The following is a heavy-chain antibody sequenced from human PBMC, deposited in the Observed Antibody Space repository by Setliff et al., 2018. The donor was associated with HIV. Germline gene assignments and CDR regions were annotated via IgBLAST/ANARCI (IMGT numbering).Heavy chain of an antibody. CDR2: ISPYKGNT. V-gene: IGHV1-18*01. J-gene: IGHJ3*02. Sequence: ASVKVSCKASGYSFTTYGLSWVRQAPGKGLEWMGWISPYKGNTNYAQKFQDRITMTADTSADTAYLELRSLRSDDTAVYYCARDQGNRFNMVRGVIHYVVADGFDIWGQGTMVT. CDR1: GYSFTTYG. CDR3: ARDQGNRFNMVRGVIHYVVADGFDI. D-gene: IGHD3-10*01.